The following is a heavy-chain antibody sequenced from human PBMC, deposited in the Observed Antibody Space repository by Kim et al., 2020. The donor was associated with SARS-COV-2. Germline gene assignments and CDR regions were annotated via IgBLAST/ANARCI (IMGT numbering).Heavy chain of an antibody. CDR3: AKGPDGYNGGYYFDY. V-gene: IGHV3-30*18. D-gene: IGHD5-12*01. CDR2: ISYDGSNK. J-gene: IGHJ4*02. CDR1: GFTFSSYG. Sequence: GGSLRLSCAASGFTFSSYGMHWVRQAPGKGLEWVAVISYDGSNKYYGDSVKGRFTISRDNSKNTLYLQMNSLRAEDTAVYYCAKGPDGYNGGYYFDYWGQGTLVTVSS.